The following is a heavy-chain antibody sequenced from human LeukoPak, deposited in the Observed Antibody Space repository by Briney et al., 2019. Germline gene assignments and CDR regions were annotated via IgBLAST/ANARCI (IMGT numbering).Heavy chain of an antibody. D-gene: IGHD3-22*01. CDR3: ARVAYSSGYFFDY. J-gene: IGHJ4*02. CDR2: IYHSGST. CDR1: GGSISSGGYS. Sequence: SQTLSLTCAVSGGSISSGGYSWSWIRQPPGKGLEWIGYIYHSGSTYYNPSLKSRVTISVDRSKNQFSLKLSSVTAADTAVYHCARVAYSSGYFFDYWGQGTLVTVSS. V-gene: IGHV4-30-2*01.